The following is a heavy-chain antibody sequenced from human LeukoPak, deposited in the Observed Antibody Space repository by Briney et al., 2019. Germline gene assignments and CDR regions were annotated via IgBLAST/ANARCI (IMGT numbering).Heavy chain of an antibody. J-gene: IGHJ4*02. CDR2: IYYSGST. V-gene: IGHV4-59*01. CDR3: ARGKYYYDSSGYDLDY. CDR1: GGSISTYY. Sequence: SETLSLTCTVSGGSISTYYWSWIRQPPGKGLEWIGYIYYSGSTNYSPSLKSRVTISVDTSKNQFSLKLSFVTAADTAVYYCARGKYYYDSSGYDLDYWGQGTLVTVSS. D-gene: IGHD3-22*01.